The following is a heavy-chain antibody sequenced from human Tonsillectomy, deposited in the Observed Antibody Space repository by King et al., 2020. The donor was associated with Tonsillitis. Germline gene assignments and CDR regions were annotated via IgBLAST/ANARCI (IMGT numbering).Heavy chain of an antibody. J-gene: IGHJ4*02. Sequence: LQLQESGPGLVKPSETLSLTCTVSGGSISSSSYYWGWIRQPPGKGLEWIGSIYYSGSTYYNPSLKSRATISVDTSKNQFSLKLSSVTAADTAVYYCARRKQQLVYFDYWGQGTLVTVSS. V-gene: IGHV4-39*01. D-gene: IGHD6-13*01. CDR1: GGSISSSSYY. CDR2: IYYSGST. CDR3: ARRKQQLVYFDY.